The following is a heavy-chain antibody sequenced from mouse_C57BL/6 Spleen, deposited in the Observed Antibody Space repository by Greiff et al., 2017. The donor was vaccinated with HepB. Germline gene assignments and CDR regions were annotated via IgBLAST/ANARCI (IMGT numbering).Heavy chain of an antibody. CDR3: ARSGFYYFDY. Sequence: VQLQQSGAELVKPGASVKLSCKASGYTFTSYWMHWVKQRPGQGLEWIGMIHPNSGSTNYNEKFKSKATLTVDKSSSTAYMQLSSLTSEDSAVYYCARSGFYYFDYWGQGTTLTVSS. J-gene: IGHJ2*01. CDR1: GYTFTSYW. V-gene: IGHV1-64*01. CDR2: IHPNSGST. D-gene: IGHD3-1*01.